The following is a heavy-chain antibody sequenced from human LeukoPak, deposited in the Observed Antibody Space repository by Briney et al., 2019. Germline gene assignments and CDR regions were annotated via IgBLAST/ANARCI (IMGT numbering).Heavy chain of an antibody. J-gene: IGHJ6*03. CDR1: GFTFSSYE. D-gene: IGHD1-26*01. V-gene: IGHV3-48*03. Sequence: GGSLRLSCVASGFTFSSYEMNWARQAPGKGLEWLSYIGSSDSTTHYADSVKGRFTISRDNAKNSLYLQLNSLRAEDTAVYYCARDPYSGTYSDYYYYYMDVWGKGTTVTVSS. CDR2: IGSSDSTT. CDR3: ARDPYSGTYSDYYYYYMDV.